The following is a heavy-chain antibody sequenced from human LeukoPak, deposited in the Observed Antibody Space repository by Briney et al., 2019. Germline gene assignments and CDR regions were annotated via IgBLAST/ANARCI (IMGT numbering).Heavy chain of an antibody. J-gene: IGHJ5*02. CDR2: ISGSGGST. D-gene: IGHD2-2*01. CDR3: AKLLGGYCSSASCYDWFDP. V-gene: IGHV3-23*01. Sequence: GGSLRLSCAASGFTFSSYAMSWVRQAPGKGLEWVSAISGSGGSTYYADSVKGRFTISRDNSTNTLYLQMNSLRAEDTAVYYCAKLLGGYCSSASCYDWFDPWGQGTLVIVSS. CDR1: GFTFSSYA.